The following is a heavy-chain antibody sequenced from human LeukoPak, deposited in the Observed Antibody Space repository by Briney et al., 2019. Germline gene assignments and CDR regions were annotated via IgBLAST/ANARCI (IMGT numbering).Heavy chain of an antibody. V-gene: IGHV4-59*01. J-gene: IGHJ5*02. CDR2: IYYSGST. D-gene: IGHD6-19*01. Sequence: TSETLSLTCTVSGGSISSYYWSWIRQPPGKGLEWIGYIYYSGSTNYNPSLKSRVTISVDKSKNQFSLKLSSVTAADTAVYYCARESSSGWRFFDPWGQGTLVTVSS. CDR3: ARESSSGWRFFDP. CDR1: GGSISSYY.